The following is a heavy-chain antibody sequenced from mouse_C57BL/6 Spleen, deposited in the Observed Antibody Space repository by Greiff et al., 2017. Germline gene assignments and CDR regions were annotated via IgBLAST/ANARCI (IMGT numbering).Heavy chain of an antibody. CDR3: TGWVTTIVAGDD. Sequence: VQLQQSGTVLARPGASVKMSCKTSGYTFTSYWMHWVKQRPGQGLEWIGDIYPGNSDTSYNQKFKGKAKLTAVTSASTAYMELSSLTTEDSAVYYCTGWVTTIVAGDDWGQGTTLTVSS. CDR2: IYPGNSDT. D-gene: IGHD1-1*01. V-gene: IGHV1-5*01. J-gene: IGHJ2*01. CDR1: GYTFTSYW.